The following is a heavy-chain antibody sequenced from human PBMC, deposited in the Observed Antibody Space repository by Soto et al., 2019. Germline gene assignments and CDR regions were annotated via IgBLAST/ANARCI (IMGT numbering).Heavy chain of an antibody. J-gene: IGHJ4*02. D-gene: IGHD3-3*01. CDR2: ISYDGSNK. CDR1: GFTFSSYG. Sequence: GGSLRLSCAASGFTFSSYGMHWVRQAPGKGLEWVAVISYDGSNKYYADSVKGRFTISRDNSKNTLYLQMNSLRVEDTAKYYCAKGFRSLEWYSLAPFDYWGQGALVTVSS. V-gene: IGHV3-30*18. CDR3: AKGFRSLEWYSLAPFDY.